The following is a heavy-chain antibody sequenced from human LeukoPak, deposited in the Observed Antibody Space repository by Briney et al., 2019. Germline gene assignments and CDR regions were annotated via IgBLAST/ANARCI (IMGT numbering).Heavy chain of an antibody. CDR3: AGNVAAAGPDYFDY. J-gene: IGHJ4*02. CDR1: GGSISSYY. V-gene: IGHV4-59*01. Sequence: SETLSLTCTVSGGSISSYYWSWIRQPPGKGLEWIGYIYYSGSTNYNPSLKSRVTISVDTSKNQFSLKLSSVTAADTAVYFCAGNVAAAGPDYFDYWGQGSLVTVSS. CDR2: IYYSGST. D-gene: IGHD6-13*01.